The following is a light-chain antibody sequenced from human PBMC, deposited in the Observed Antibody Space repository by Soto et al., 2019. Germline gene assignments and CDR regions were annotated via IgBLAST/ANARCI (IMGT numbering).Light chain of an antibody. CDR2: DAF. Sequence: TVLTQSPATLSLSPGERATLSCKASQSIGNSLGWFQQKTGQAPRLLIDDAFNRATGIPARFTGSGSGSDFTLTISSLEPEDFGVYYCRQRYNSPLSFGGGTKVEIK. J-gene: IGKJ4*01. CDR1: QSIGNS. V-gene: IGKV3-11*01. CDR3: RQRYNSPLS.